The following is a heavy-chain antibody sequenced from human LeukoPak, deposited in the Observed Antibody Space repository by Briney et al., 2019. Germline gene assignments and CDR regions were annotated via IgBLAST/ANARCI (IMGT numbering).Heavy chain of an antibody. D-gene: IGHD3-10*01. CDR2: INHSGST. V-gene: IGHV4-34*01. J-gene: IGHJ4*02. CDR1: GFTFSSYS. CDR3: ARRPYYNVSGSYRYFDC. Sequence: GSLRLSCAASGFTFSSYSMNWVRQAPGKGLEWIGEINHSGSTSFHPSLKSRVTISVDTSKNQFSLKLSSVTAADTAVYYCARRPYYNVSGSYRYFDCWGQGTLVTVSS.